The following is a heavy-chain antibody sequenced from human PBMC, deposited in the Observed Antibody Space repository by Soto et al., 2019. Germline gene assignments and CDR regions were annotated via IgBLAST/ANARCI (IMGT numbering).Heavy chain of an antibody. CDR2: INHSGST. Sequence: PSETLSLTCAVYGGSFSGYYWSWIRQPPGKGLEWIGEINHSGSTNYNPSLKSRVTISVDTSKNQFSLKLSSVTAADTAVYYCARISEDGSGSSCFDYWGQGNMVTVSS. CDR3: ARISEDGSGSSCFDY. CDR1: GGSFSGYY. D-gene: IGHD3-10*01. V-gene: IGHV4-34*01. J-gene: IGHJ4*02.